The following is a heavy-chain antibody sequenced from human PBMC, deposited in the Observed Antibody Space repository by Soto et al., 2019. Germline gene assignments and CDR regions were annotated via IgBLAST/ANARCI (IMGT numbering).Heavy chain of an antibody. D-gene: IGHD6-6*01. CDR3: AHREASASSAAYDY. V-gene: IGHV2-5*01. CDR1: GFSLSTGGQG. J-gene: IGHJ4*02. CDR2: IYWNDDK. Sequence: QITLKESGPTLVKPTQTLTLTCTFSGFSLSTGGQGVGWIRQPPGKALEWLALIYWNDDKRYSPSLRSRLTITQDTSKNQVVLTMTNMDPVDIATYYCAHREASASSAAYDYWGKGTLVTVSS.